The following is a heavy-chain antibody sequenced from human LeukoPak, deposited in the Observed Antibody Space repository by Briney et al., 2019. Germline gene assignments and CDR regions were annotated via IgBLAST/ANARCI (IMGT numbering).Heavy chain of an antibody. Sequence: WRSVNLSCKASGGTFSSYAISWVRPAPGQGLEWMGRIIPILGIANYAQKFQGRVTITADKSTSTAYMELSSLRSEDTAVYYCATNDYDSSGYYSSGAFDIWGQATVVPVSS. CDR2: IIPILGIA. J-gene: IGHJ3*02. D-gene: IGHD3-22*01. CDR3: ATNDYDSSGYYSSGAFDI. V-gene: IGHV1-69*04. CDR1: GGTFSSYA.